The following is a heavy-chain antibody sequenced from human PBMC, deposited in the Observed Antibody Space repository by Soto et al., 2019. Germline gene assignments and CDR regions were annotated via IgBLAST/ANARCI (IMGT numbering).Heavy chain of an antibody. CDR3: AGGVLSGSYYNWFDP. V-gene: IGHV1-69*13. CDR2: IIPIFGTA. Sequence: ASVKVSCKASGGTFSSYAISWVRQAPGQGLEWMGGIIPIFGTANYAQKFQGRVTITADESTSTAYMELSSLRSDDTAVYYCAGGVLSGSYYNWFDPWGQGTPVTVSS. D-gene: IGHD1-26*01. J-gene: IGHJ5*02. CDR1: GGTFSSYA.